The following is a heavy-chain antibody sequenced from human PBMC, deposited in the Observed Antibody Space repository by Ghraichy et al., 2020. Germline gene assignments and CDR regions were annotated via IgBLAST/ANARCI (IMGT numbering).Heavy chain of an antibody. CDR1: GFSFSSNG. J-gene: IGHJ6*02. CDR2: IWLDGSNK. V-gene: IGHV3-33*01. D-gene: IGHD6-6*01. Sequence: GGSLRLSCAASGFSFSSNGMHWVRQAPGKGLEWVAVIWLDGSNKHYAESVKGRFTISRDNSKDTLYLQINSLRAEDTAIYYCASGLGYYYFAMDVWGQGTTVTVSS. CDR3: ASGLGYYYFAMDV.